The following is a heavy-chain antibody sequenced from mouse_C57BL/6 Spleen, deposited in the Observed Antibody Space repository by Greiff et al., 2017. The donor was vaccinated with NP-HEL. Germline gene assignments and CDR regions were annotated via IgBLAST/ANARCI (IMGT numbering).Heavy chain of an antibody. CDR2: IYPRSGNT. V-gene: IGHV1-81*01. Sequence: QVHVKQSGAELARPGASVKLSCKASGYTFTSYGISWVKQRTGQGLEWIGEIYPRSGNTYYNEKFKGKATLTADKSSSTAYMELRSLTSEDSAVYFCARTQQFSTTLFDYWGQGTTLTVSS. CDR3: ARTQQFSTTLFDY. D-gene: IGHD1-1*01. CDR1: GYTFTSYG. J-gene: IGHJ2*01.